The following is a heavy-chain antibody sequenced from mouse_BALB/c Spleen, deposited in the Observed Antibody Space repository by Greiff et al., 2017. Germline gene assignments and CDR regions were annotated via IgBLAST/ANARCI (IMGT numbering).Heavy chain of an antibody. D-gene: IGHD1-1*01. J-gene: IGHJ4*01. CDR3: ARIYYYGSSIFYYAMDY. Sequence: VQLKESGPELVKPGASVKISCKASGYTFTDYNMHWVKQSHGKSLEWIGYIYPYNGGTGYNQKFKSKATLTVDNSSSTAYMELRSLTSEDSAVYYCARIYYYGSSIFYYAMDYWGQGTSVTVSS. CDR1: GYTFTDYN. CDR2: IYPYNGGT. V-gene: IGHV1S29*02.